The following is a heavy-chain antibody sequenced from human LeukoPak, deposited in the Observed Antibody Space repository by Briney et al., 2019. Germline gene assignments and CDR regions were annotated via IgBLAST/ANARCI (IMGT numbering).Heavy chain of an antibody. V-gene: IGHV1-2*06. Sequence: ASVTVSCKASGYTFTGYDLDWVRQAPGQGLEWMGRINPNNGGTNYAQKFQGRVTMTRDTSISTAFMELSRLRSDDTALSYCGRDRRGSYEYWGEGTLVTVS. CDR3: GRDRRGSYEY. J-gene: IGHJ4*02. CDR1: GYTFTGYD. D-gene: IGHD1-26*01. CDR2: INPNNGGT.